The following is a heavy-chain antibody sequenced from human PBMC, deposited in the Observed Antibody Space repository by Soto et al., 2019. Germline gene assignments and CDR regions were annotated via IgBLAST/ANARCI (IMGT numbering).Heavy chain of an antibody. D-gene: IGHD3-10*01. V-gene: IGHV3-21*01. CDR1: GFTFSSYS. J-gene: IGHJ6*02. Sequence: PGGSLRLSCAASGFTFSSYSMNWVRQAPGKGLEWVSSISSSSYIYYADSVKGRFTISRDNAKNSLYLQMNSLRAEDTAVYYCARDLVQRVDYYYGMDVWGQGTTVTVSS. CDR2: ISSSSYI. CDR3: ARDLVQRVDYYYGMDV.